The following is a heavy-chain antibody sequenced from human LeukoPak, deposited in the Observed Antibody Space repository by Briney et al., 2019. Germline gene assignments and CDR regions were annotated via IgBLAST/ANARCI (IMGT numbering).Heavy chain of an antibody. D-gene: IGHD6-19*01. V-gene: IGHV4-4*07. CDR3: AGQKSGYSSGWPSFDY. CDR1: GGSISSYY. CDR2: IYTSGST. J-gene: IGHJ4*02. Sequence: SETLSLTCTVSGGSISSYYWSWIRQPAGRGLEWIGRIYTSGSTNHNPSLKSRVTMSVDTSKNQFSLKLSSVTAADTAVYYCAGQKSGYSSGWPSFDYWGQGTLVTASS.